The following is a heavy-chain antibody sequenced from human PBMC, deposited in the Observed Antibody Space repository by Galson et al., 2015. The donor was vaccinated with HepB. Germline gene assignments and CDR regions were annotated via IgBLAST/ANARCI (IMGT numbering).Heavy chain of an antibody. D-gene: IGHD3-3*01. CDR2: ISGSGDNT. J-gene: IGHJ4*02. CDR1: GFTFSSYG. CDR3: AKDGSRGGDFQRGFDY. V-gene: IGHV3-23*01. Sequence: SLRLSCAASGFTFSSYGMSWVRQAPGKGLEWVASISGSGDNTYYAYSVKGRFTVSRDDSKNTLYLHMNSLRVEDTAVYHCAKDGSRGGDFQRGFDYWGQGTLVTVS.